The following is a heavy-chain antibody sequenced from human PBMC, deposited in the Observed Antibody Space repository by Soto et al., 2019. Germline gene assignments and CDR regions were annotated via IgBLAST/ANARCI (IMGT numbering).Heavy chain of an antibody. J-gene: IGHJ6*03. CDR3: AKDAYCTNGVCHIFYYYYYMDV. CDR1: GFTFSSYA. V-gene: IGHV3-23*01. CDR2: ISGSGGST. D-gene: IGHD2-8*01. Sequence: GGSLRLSCAASGFTFSSYAMSWVRQAPGKGLEWVSAISGSGGSTYYADSVKGRFTISRDNSKNTLYLQMNSLRAEDTAVYYCAKDAYCTNGVCHIFYYYYYMDVWGKGTTVTVSS.